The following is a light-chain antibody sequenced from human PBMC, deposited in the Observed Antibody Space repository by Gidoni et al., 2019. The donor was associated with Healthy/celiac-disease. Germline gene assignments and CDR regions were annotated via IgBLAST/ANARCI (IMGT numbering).Light chain of an antibody. CDR1: SRDVGCYYY. J-gene: IGLJ3*02. V-gene: IGLV2-8*01. Sequence: QAALTQRPSASGSPGQSVTISCPGTSRDVGCYYYVSWSQHHPGKAPKLTIYEVSKRPSGVPDRCPGSKSGTTASLTVSGLPAEDEADYYCSSYAGSNTWVFGGGTQLTVL. CDR2: EVS. CDR3: SSYAGSNTWV.